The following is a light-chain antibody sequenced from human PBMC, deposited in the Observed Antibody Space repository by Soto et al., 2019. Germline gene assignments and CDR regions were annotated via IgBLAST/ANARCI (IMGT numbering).Light chain of an antibody. CDR1: SNDVGSYNR. V-gene: IGLV2-18*02. J-gene: IGLJ1*01. Sequence: QSALTRPPSVSGSPGQSVTISCTGTSNDVGSYNRVSWYQQPPGTAPKLMIYEVNNRPSGVPDHFSGSKSGNTASLTITGLQAEDEADYYCSSYTSSSTYVFGTGTKVTVL. CDR3: SSYTSSSTYV. CDR2: EVN.